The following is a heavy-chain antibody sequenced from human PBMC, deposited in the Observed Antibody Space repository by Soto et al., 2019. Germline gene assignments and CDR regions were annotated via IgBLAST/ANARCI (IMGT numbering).Heavy chain of an antibody. CDR3: ARGTGTTPLLHYMDV. V-gene: IGHV4-31*03. CDR1: GGSISSGGYY. D-gene: IGHD1-1*01. J-gene: IGHJ6*03. CDR2: IYYSGST. Sequence: SETLSLTCTVSGGSISSGGYYWSWIRQHPGKGLEWIGYIYYSGSTYYNPSLKSRVTISVDTSKNQFSLKLSSVTAADTAVYYCARGTGTTPLLHYMDVWGKGTTVTVSS.